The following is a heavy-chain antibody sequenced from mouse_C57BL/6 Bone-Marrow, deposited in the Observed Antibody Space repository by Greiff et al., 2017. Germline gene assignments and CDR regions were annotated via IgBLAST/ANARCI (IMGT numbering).Heavy chain of an antibody. Sequence: VQLKESGAELVRPGASVKLSCTASGFNIKDDYMHWVKQRPEQGLEWIGWIDPENGDTEYASKFQGKATITVDKSSNTAYLQLSSLTSEDTAVYSCTRIAYWGQGTLVTVSA. J-gene: IGHJ3*01. CDR2: IDPENGDT. V-gene: IGHV14-4*01. CDR1: GFNIKDDY. CDR3: TRIAY.